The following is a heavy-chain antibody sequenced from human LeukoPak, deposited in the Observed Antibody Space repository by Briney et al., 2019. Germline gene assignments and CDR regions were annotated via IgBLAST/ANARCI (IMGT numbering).Heavy chain of an antibody. D-gene: IGHD3-22*01. CDR3: ARGPYYYDSSGYYGEKDWYFDL. CDR1: GGSISSSNW. J-gene: IGHJ2*01. CDR2: IYHSGST. Sequence: SETLSLTCAVSGGSISSSNWWSWVRQPPGKGLEWIGEIYHSGSTNYNPSLKSRVTISVDTSKNQFSLKLSSVTAADTAVYYCARGPYYYDSSGYYGEKDWYFDLWGRGTLVTVSS. V-gene: IGHV4-4*02.